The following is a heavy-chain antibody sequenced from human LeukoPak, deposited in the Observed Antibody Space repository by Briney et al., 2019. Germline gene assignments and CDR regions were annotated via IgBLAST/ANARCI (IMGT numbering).Heavy chain of an antibody. Sequence: ASGKVSCKASGYTFTSYYIHWVRQAPGQGLDWMGVIKPGAGSTIYAQKFQGRVTVTGDTSTSTVYMELSSLRTDDTAVYYCCRNVASGLDYWGQGTLVTVSS. D-gene: IGHD3-10*01. J-gene: IGHJ4*02. CDR1: GYTFTSYY. CDR2: IKPGAGST. V-gene: IGHV1-46*03. CDR3: CRNVASGLDY.